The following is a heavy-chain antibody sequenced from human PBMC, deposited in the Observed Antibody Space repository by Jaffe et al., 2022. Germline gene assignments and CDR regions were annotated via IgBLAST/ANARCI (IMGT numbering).Heavy chain of an antibody. D-gene: IGHD5-18*01. CDR3: AKILREQLPIWFDP. CDR1: GFTFSSYG. V-gene: IGHV3-30*02. J-gene: IGHJ5*02. CDR2: IRYDGSNK. Sequence: QVQLVESGGGVVQPGGSLRLSCAASGFTFSSYGMHWVRQAPGKGLEWVAFIRYDGSNKYYADSVKGRFTISRDNSKNTLYLQMNSLRAEDTAVYYCAKILREQLPIWFDPWGQGTLVTVSS.